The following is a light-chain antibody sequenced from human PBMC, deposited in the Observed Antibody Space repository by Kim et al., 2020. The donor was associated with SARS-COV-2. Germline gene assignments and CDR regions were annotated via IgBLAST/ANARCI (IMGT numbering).Light chain of an antibody. J-gene: IGLJ2*01. V-gene: IGLV3-9*01. CDR1: NIGSKN. CDR3: QVWDSSPVV. Sequence: SYELTQPLSVSVALGQTARITCGGNNIGSKNVHWYQQKPGQAPVLVIYRDGGRPSGIPERFSGSNSGNTATLTISRAQAGDEADYYCQVWDSSPVVFGGGTQLTVL. CDR2: RDG.